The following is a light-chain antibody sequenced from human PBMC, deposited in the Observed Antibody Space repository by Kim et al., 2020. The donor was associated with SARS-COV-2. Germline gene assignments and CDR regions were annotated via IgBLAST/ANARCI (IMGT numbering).Light chain of an antibody. CDR3: HQYGVRPLFT. CDR2: GAS. J-gene: IGKJ2*01. V-gene: IGKV3D-15*01. Sequence: IVMTQSPATLSVSPGERATLSCRASQSVNRDLAWYQQKPGQAPRLLIYGASTRATGVPDRFSGSGSGSQFTLTISGLQSEDVAVYYCHQYGVRPLFTFVQGTKVDIK. CDR1: QSVNRD.